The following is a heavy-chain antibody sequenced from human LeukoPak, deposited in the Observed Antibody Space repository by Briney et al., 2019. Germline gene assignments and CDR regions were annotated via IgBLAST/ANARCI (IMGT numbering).Heavy chain of an antibody. CDR3: ARHDFVLSSSSRDY. Sequence: SETLSLTCAVSGNSITSGYYWGWIRQPPGKGLEWIGSIFHTGRTYYNPSLKSRVTISVDTSKNQFSLKVNSVTAADTAVHYCARHDFVLSSSSRDYWGQGILVTVSS. V-gene: IGHV4-38-2*01. CDR2: IFHTGRT. CDR1: GNSITSGYY. D-gene: IGHD6-13*01. J-gene: IGHJ4*02.